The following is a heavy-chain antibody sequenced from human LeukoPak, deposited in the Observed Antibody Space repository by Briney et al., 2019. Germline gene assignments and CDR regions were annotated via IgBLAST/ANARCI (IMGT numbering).Heavy chain of an antibody. J-gene: IGHJ4*02. V-gene: IGHV3-48*01. CDR2: ISSSSSTI. CDR3: ARGAYYYED. D-gene: IGHD3-22*01. Sequence: GSLLLSGAASGFPFSSHSMNWVRQAPGKGLEWVSYISSSSSTIYYADSVKGRFTISRDNAKNSLYLQMNSLRAEDTAVYYCARGAYYYEDWGQGTLVTVSS. CDR1: GFPFSSHS.